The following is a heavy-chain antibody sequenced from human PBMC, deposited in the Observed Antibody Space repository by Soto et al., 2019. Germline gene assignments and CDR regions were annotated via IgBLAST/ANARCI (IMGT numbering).Heavy chain of an antibody. CDR3: ARDPITMVRGVIIRDYYYYYGMDV. CDR1: GGTFSSYA. CDR2: IIPIFGTA. Sequence: GPSVKVSCKASGGTFSSYAISWVRQAPGQGLEWMGGIIPIFGTANYAQKFQGRVTITADESTSTAYMELSSLRSEDTAVYYCARDPITMVRGVIIRDYYYYYGMDVWGQGTTVTVSS. J-gene: IGHJ6*02. V-gene: IGHV1-69*13. D-gene: IGHD3-10*01.